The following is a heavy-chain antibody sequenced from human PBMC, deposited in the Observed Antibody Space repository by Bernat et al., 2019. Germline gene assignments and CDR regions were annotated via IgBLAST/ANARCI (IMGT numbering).Heavy chain of an antibody. CDR1: GFTFSSYG. D-gene: IGHD3-22*01. J-gene: IGHJ4*02. Sequence: QVQLVESGGGVVQPGRSLRLSCAASGFTFSSYGMHWVRQAPGKGLEWVAVISYDGSNKYYADSVKGRFTISRDNSKNTLYLQMNSLRAEDTAVYYCAKDGYGYYYSSGYYYDYWGQGTLVTVSS. CDR2: ISYDGSNK. V-gene: IGHV3-30*18. CDR3: AKDGYGYYYSSGYYYDY.